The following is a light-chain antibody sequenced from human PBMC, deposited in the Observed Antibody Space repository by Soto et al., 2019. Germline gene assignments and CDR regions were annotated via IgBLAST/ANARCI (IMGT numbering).Light chain of an antibody. CDR2: DAS. J-gene: IGKJ5*01. CDR1: QSVGSQ. CDR3: QQRSNWPIT. V-gene: IGKV3-11*01. Sequence: EIVLTQSPATLPLSPGERATLSCRASQSVGSQLAWYQQKPGQAPMLLIYDASNRATGIPARFSGSGSGTDFTLTISSLDPEDFAVYYCQQRSNWPITFGHGTRLEIK.